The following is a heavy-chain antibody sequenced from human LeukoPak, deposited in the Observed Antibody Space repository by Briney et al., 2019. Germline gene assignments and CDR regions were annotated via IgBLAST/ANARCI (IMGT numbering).Heavy chain of an antibody. J-gene: IGHJ4*02. CDR1: GGSISSYY. Sequence: SETLSLTCTVSGGSISSYYWSWIRQPPGKGLEWIGYIYYSGSTNYNPSLKSRVTISVDTSKNQFSLKLSSVTAADTAVYYCARGSYYDYVWGSYRYFQYFDYWGQGTLVTVSS. CDR3: ARGSYYDYVWGSYRYFQYFDY. CDR2: IYYSGST. V-gene: IGHV4-59*12. D-gene: IGHD3-16*02.